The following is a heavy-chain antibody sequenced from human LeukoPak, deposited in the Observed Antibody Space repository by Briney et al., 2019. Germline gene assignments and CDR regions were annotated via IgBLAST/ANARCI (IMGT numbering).Heavy chain of an antibody. CDR1: GYTFTGYY. CDR2: INPSGGST. J-gene: IGHJ4*02. D-gene: IGHD3-10*01. CDR3: ARSSTMVRGVSFWPMPH. V-gene: IGHV1-46*01. Sequence: ASVKVSCKASGYTFTGYYMHWVRQAPGQGLEWMGIINPSGGSTSYAQKFQGRVTMTRDTSTSTVYMELSSLRSEDTAVYYCARSSTMVRGVSFWPMPHWGQGTLVTVSS.